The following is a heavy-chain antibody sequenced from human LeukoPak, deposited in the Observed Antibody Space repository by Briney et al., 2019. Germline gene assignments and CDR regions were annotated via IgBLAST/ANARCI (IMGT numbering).Heavy chain of an antibody. CDR3: SRETTSGY. CDR2: ISRGSHTI. D-gene: IGHD1-1*01. Sequence: GGSLRLSCAASGFSFSGYSMNWVRQPPGQGLEWVSYISRGSHTIYYADSVRGRFTISRDDAKNSLYLQMNSLRAEDTGIYYCSRETTSGYWGQGTLVTVSS. J-gene: IGHJ4*02. V-gene: IGHV3-48*04. CDR1: GFSFSGYS.